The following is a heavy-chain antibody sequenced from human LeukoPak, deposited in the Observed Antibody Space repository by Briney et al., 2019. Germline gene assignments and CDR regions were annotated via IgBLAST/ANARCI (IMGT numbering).Heavy chain of an antibody. CDR1: GDSIIGYY. J-gene: IGHJ5*02. CDR2: ISYSGST. Sequence: PSKTLSLTCTVSGDSIIGYYWSWIRKPPGKGLEWIGYISYSGSTNYNPSLKSRVTLSVDTSKNQFSLNLISVTAADTAVYYCAKQIAVPAYNWFDPWGQGTLVTVSS. CDR3: AKQIAVPAYNWFDP. V-gene: IGHV4-59*01. D-gene: IGHD6-19*01.